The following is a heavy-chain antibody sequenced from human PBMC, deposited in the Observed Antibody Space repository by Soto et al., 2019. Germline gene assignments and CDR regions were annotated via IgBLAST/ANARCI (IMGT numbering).Heavy chain of an antibody. J-gene: IGHJ6*02. CDR3: AGGRALSYSGRYYEGARNTYYYYGMDV. CDR1: GYTFTSYD. CDR2: MNPNSGNT. D-gene: IGHD1-26*01. V-gene: IGHV1-8*01. Sequence: QVQLVQSGAEVKKPGASVKVSCKASGYTFTSYDINWVRQATGQGLEWMGWMNPNSGNTGYAQKFQGRVTMTRNTSMSTAYMGLSSLRSDDTAVYYWAGGRALSYSGRYYEGARNTYYYYGMDVWGQGTTVTVSS.